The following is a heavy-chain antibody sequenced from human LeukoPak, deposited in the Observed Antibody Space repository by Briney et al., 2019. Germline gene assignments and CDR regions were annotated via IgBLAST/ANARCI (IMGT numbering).Heavy chain of an antibody. Sequence: PGGSLRLSCAASGFTFSSYAMHWVRQAPGKGLEWVAVISYDGSNKYYADSVKGRFTISRDNSKNTLYLQMNSLRAEDTAVYYCARDLKDYYGSGGLDYWGQGTLVTVSS. D-gene: IGHD3-10*01. CDR3: ARDLKDYYGSGGLDY. CDR2: ISYDGSNK. CDR1: GFTFSSYA. J-gene: IGHJ4*02. V-gene: IGHV3-30-3*01.